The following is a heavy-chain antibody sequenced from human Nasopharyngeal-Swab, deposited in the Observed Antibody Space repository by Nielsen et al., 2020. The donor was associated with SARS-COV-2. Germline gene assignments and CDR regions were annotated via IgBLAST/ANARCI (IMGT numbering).Heavy chain of an antibody. Sequence: SETLSLTCAVSGYSISSGYYWGWIRQPPGKGLEWIGSIYHSGSTYYNPSLKSRVTISVDTSKNQSSLKLSSVTAADTAVYYCARQVVVETHNFDYWGQGTLVTVSS. CDR2: IYHSGST. CDR3: ARQVVVETHNFDY. D-gene: IGHD2-21*01. J-gene: IGHJ4*02. V-gene: IGHV4-38-2*01. CDR1: GYSISSGYY.